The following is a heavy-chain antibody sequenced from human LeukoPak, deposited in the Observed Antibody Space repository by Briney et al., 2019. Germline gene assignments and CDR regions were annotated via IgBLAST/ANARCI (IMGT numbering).Heavy chain of an antibody. V-gene: IGHV4-34*01. CDR1: GGSFSGYY. J-gene: IGHJ4*02. D-gene: IGHD6-19*01. Sequence: SETLSLTCAVYGGSFSGYYWSWIRQPPGKGLEWIGEINHSGSTNYNPSLKSRVTISVDTSKNQFSLKLSSVTAADTAVYYCARGSSGWYAHTPDYWGQGTLVTVSS. CDR3: ARGSSGWYAHTPDY. CDR2: INHSGST.